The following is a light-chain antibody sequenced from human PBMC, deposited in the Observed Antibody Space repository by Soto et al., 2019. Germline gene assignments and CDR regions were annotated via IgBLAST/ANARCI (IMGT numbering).Light chain of an antibody. CDR2: SAS. CDR1: QDINVY. J-gene: IGKJ1*01. Sequence: DIQMTHAPSSVSASIGETVTIICRGSQDINVYLNWYQQKPGEVPKLLIYSASTLHSGVPSRFTGSGSETDFTLTSRSLQPEDFATYYCQQSYSTLWTFGQGTKVDIK. CDR3: QQSYSTLWT. V-gene: IGKV1-39*01.